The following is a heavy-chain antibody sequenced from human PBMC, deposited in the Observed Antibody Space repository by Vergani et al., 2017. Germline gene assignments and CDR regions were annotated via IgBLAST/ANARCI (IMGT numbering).Heavy chain of an antibody. V-gene: IGHV1-69*08. CDR3: AREGDIVVVVAAFGAFDI. Sequence: VQLVQSGAEVKKPGSSVKVSCKASGGTFSSYTISWVRQAPGQGLEWMGRIIPILGIANYAQKFQGRVTITADKSTSTAYMELSSLRSEDTAVYYCAREGDIVVVVAAFGAFDIWGQGTMVTVSS. CDR1: GGTFSSYT. J-gene: IGHJ3*02. CDR2: IIPILGIA. D-gene: IGHD2-15*01.